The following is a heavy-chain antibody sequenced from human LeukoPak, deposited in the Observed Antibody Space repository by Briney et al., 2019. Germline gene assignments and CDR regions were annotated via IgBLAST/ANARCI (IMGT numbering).Heavy chain of an antibody. CDR1: RFTFSDYY. J-gene: IGHJ4*02. CDR2: ISSSGSTI. CDR3: ARYQYSYGYVQFRYFDY. D-gene: IGHD5-18*01. V-gene: IGHV3-11*01. Sequence: PGGSLRLSCAASRFTFSDYYMSWIRQAPGKGLEWVSYISSSGSTIYYADSVKGRFTISRDNAKNSLYLQMNSLRAEDTAVYYCARYQYSYGYVQFRYFDYWGQGTLVTVSS.